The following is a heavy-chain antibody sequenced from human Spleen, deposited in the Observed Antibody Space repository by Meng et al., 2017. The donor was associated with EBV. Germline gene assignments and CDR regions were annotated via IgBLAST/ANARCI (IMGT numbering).Heavy chain of an antibody. D-gene: IGHD6-19*01. J-gene: IGHJ5*02. Sequence: PLLPGSGPGQVKPSETLSLTCTVSGDSSSSFYYWGWIRQPPGRGLEWIGSVHYTGSTYYSPSLKSRVTVSVDTSKNQFSLRLTSVTAADTAVYYCARPFPSWQSPRLDPFGAWGQGTLVTVPS. CDR1: GDSSSSFYY. V-gene: IGHV4-39*01. CDR3: ARPFPSWQSPRLDPFGA. CDR2: VHYTGST.